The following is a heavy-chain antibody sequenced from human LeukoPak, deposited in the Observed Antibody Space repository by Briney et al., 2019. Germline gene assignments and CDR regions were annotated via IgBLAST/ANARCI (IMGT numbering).Heavy chain of an antibody. CDR2: ISSSSSYI. Sequence: GGSLRLSCAASGFTFSIYSMNWGRQAPGKGLEWVSSISSSSSYIYYADSVKGRFTISRDNAKNSLYLQMNSLRAEDTAVYYCARAPRHRGYCDYWGQGTLVTVSS. J-gene: IGHJ4*02. CDR3: ARAPRHRGYCDY. V-gene: IGHV3-21*01. CDR1: GFTFSIYS. D-gene: IGHD3-16*01.